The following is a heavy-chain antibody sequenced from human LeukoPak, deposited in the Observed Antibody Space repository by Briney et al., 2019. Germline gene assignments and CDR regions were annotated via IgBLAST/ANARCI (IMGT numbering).Heavy chain of an antibody. Sequence: PSETLSLTCAVYGESFGAYYWSWIRQPPGKGLEWIGEINHSGSTNYNPYLKSRVTLSVDTSKNQFSLNLTSVTAADTAVYYCARGLGGRDDYWGQGTLVTVSS. V-gene: IGHV4-34*01. J-gene: IGHJ4*02. D-gene: IGHD1-26*01. CDR1: GESFGAYY. CDR3: ARGLGGRDDY. CDR2: INHSGST.